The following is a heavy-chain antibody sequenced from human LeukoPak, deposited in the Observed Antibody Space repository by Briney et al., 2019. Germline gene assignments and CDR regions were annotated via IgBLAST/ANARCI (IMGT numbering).Heavy chain of an antibody. CDR1: GYTFSTYT. D-gene: IGHD5-24*01. V-gene: IGHV1-3*01. J-gene: IGHJ4*02. CDR3: AREIDRDDYNRFFDY. CDR2: INAGNGNT. Sequence: GASVKVSCKASGYTFSTYTVHWVRQAPGQRLEWMGWINAGNGNTKYSQNFQGRVSITRDTSASTAYMEMSSLRCEDTAVYYCAREIDRDDYNRFFDYWGQGTLVTVSS.